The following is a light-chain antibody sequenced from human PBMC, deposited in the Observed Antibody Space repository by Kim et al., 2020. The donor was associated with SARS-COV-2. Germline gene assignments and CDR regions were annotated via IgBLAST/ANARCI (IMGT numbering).Light chain of an antibody. V-gene: IGLV4-69*01. Sequence: VKRTGTVGRRHSTDAIAGQQQQPEKGPRYGMKIYSDGSHTRGDGGPDRYSGSSSGAERYLTISRLQSEDEADYYCQTWGTGIQGVFGGGTQLTVL. CDR3: QTWGTGIQGV. CDR2: IYSDGSH. CDR1: RRHSTDA. J-gene: IGLJ2*01.